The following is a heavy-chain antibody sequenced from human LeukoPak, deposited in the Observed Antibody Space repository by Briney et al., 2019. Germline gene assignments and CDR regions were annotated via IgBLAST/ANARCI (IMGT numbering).Heavy chain of an antibody. CDR1: GCSISSYY. Sequence: PSETLSLTCTVSGCSISSYYWSWIRQPAGKGLEWIAPIYSSGSTNYNPSLKGRLRISVETSKNQFILKLSSGTAGDTAVYYCARASSGTYYTFDYWGKGTLVTVSS. D-gene: IGHD3-10*01. J-gene: IGHJ4*02. CDR3: ARASSGTYYTFDY. CDR2: IYSSGST. V-gene: IGHV4-4*07.